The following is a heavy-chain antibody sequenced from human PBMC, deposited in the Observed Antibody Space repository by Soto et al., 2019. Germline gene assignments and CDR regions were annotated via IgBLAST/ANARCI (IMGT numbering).Heavy chain of an antibody. V-gene: IGHV3-64D*08. CDR1: GFTFSSYA. CDR3: SAYDSSGYYQYYYYGMDV. CDR2: ISSNGGST. D-gene: IGHD3-22*01. J-gene: IGHJ6*02. Sequence: GGSLRLSCSASGFTFSSYAMHWVRQAPGKGLEYVSAISSNGGSTYYADSVKGRFTISRDNSKNTLYLQMSSLRAEDMAVYYCSAYDSSGYYQYYYYGMDVWGQGTTVTVSS.